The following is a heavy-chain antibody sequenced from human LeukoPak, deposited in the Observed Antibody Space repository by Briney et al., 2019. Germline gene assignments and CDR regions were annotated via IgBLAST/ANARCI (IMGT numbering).Heavy chain of an antibody. J-gene: IGHJ5*02. CDR2: IFYSGRT. V-gene: IGHV4-39*07. CDR1: GGSISDATNY. Sequence: SETLSLTCTVSGGSISDATNYWGWIRQPPGKGLEWIGNIFYSGRTYYNPSLKSRVTISADTSKNHFSLRVTSVTAADTAVYYCARSRDNWFDPWGQGTLVTVSS. CDR3: ARSRDNWFDP.